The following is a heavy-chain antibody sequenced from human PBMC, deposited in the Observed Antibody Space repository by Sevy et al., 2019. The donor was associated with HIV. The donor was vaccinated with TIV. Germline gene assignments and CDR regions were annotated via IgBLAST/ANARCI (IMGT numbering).Heavy chain of an antibody. D-gene: IGHD2-21*01. J-gene: IGHJ4*02. CDR1: GGSISSYY. CDR2: IYYSGST. Sequence: SETLSLTCTVSGGSISSYYWSWIRQPPGKGREWIGYIYYSGSTNYNPSLKSRVTISVGTSKNQFSLKLSSVTAAETAVYYCARGSTRAYWDYWGQGTLVTVSS. V-gene: IGHV4-59*13. CDR3: ARGSTRAYWDY.